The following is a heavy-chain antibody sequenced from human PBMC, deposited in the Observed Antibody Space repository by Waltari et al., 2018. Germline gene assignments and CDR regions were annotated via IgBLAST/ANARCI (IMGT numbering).Heavy chain of an antibody. D-gene: IGHD5-12*01. J-gene: IGHJ4*02. V-gene: IGHV3-48*04. CDR2: ISGSSATI. Sequence: EVQLVESGGGLVVPGGSLRLSCVGSGFNFRSHSINWVRQAPGKGLEWISYISGSSATIYYADSVKGRFTISRDNAKNSLYLQMNSLRAEDTAVYYCARDGYPRYYFDYWGQGTLVTVSS. CDR3: ARDGYPRYYFDY. CDR1: GFNFRSHS.